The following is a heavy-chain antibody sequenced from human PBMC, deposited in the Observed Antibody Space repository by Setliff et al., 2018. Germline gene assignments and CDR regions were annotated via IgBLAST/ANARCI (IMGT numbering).Heavy chain of an antibody. Sequence: KTSETLSLTCTVSGGSINSGSYFWGWIRQPPGKGLEWIGYVYYSGIANYSPSLKSRLTISVDTSKNQFSLKLRSVTAADTAVYYCARGGTFRYFDYWGQGTPVTVSS. CDR1: GGSINSGSYF. CDR2: VYYSGIA. V-gene: IGHV4-61*01. CDR3: ARGGTFRYFDY. D-gene: IGHD5-12*01. J-gene: IGHJ4*02.